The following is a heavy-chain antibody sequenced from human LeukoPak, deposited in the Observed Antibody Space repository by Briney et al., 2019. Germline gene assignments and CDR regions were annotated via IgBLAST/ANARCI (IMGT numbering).Heavy chain of an antibody. CDR2: ISYDGSNK. Sequence: VAVISYDGSNKYYADSVKGRFTISRDNSKNTLYLQMNSLRAEDTAVYYCAKDAENDYGDVEDYWGQGTLVTVSS. D-gene: IGHD4-17*01. CDR3: AKDAENDYGDVEDY. V-gene: IGHV3-30-3*02. J-gene: IGHJ4*02.